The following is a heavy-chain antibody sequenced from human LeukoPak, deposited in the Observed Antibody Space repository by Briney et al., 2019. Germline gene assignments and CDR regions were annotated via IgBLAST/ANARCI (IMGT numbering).Heavy chain of an antibody. D-gene: IGHD5-18*01. J-gene: IGHJ6*02. CDR3: ARRQDTAMVFGMDV. Sequence: GASVKVSCKASGYTFTGYYMHWVRQAPGQGLEWMGWINPNSGGTNYAQKFQGRVTMTRDTSISTAYMELSRLRSDDTAVYYCARRQDTAMVFGMDVWGQGTTVTVSS. V-gene: IGHV1-2*02. CDR2: INPNSGGT. CDR1: GYTFTGYY.